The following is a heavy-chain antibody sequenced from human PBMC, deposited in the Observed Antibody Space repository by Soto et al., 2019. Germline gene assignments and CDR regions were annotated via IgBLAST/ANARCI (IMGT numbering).Heavy chain of an antibody. CDR2: INHSGST. Sequence: SETLSLTCAVYGGSFSGYYWSWIRQPPGKGLEWIGEINHSGSTNYNPSLKSRVTISVDTSKNQFSLKLSSVTAADTAVYYCARGRISITGTTVDYYYGMDVWGQWTTVTVSS. D-gene: IGHD1-7*01. CDR1: GGSFSGYY. V-gene: IGHV4-34*01. CDR3: ARGRISITGTTVDYYYGMDV. J-gene: IGHJ6*02.